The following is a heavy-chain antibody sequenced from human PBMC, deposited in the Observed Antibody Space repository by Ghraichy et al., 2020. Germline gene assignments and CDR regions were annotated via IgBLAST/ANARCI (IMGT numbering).Heavy chain of an antibody. Sequence: SETLSLTCTVSGGSISSSSYYWGWIRQPPGKGLEWIGSIYYSGSTYYNPSLKSRVTISVDTSKNQFSLKLSSVTAADTAVYYCARRRWWFIAVAGKHYFDSGGQGTLVTVSS. V-gene: IGHV4-39*01. J-gene: IGHJ4*02. CDR1: GGSISSSSYY. D-gene: IGHD6-19*01. CDR2: IYYSGST. CDR3: ARRRWWFIAVAGKHYFDS.